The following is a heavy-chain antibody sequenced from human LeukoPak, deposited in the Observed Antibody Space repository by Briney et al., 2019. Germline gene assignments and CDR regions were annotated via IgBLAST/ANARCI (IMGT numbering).Heavy chain of an antibody. CDR3: ANTYYYDGSGYYYLGWFDP. D-gene: IGHD3-22*01. V-gene: IGHV3-11*04. CDR2: ISSSGSTI. J-gene: IGHJ5*02. CDR1: GFTFADHY. Sequence: GGSLRLSCTASGFTFADHYMTWVRQAPGKGLEWVSYISSSGSTIYYADSVKGRFTIFRDNAKNSLYLQMNSLSAEDTAVYFCANTYYYDGSGYYYLGWFDPWGQGTLVAVSS.